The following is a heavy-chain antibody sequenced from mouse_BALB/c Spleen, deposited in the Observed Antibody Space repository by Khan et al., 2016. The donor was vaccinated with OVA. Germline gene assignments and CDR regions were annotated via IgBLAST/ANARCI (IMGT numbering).Heavy chain of an antibody. D-gene: IGHD1-1*01. CDR1: GYTFTSYW. CDR3: ARSKKIVATYFDY. Sequence: QVQLQQSGAELVKPGASVKMSCKASGYTFTSYWMHWVKQSLGQGLEWFAETNPTNGRTYYNEKFKGKATLTVDKSSSTAYMLLSGPTFEDSAVYDCARSKKIVATYFDYWGQGTTLTVSS. CDR2: TNPTNGRT. V-gene: IGHV1S81*02. J-gene: IGHJ2*01.